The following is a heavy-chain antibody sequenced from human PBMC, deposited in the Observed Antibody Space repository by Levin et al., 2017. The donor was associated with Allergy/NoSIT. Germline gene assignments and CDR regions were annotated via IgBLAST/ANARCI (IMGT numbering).Heavy chain of an antibody. CDR3: ASTKDIVVVVAALDY. J-gene: IGHJ4*02. D-gene: IGHD2-15*01. V-gene: IGHV1-69*01. Sequence: KISCKASGGTFSSYAISWVRQAPGQGLEWMGGIIPIFGTANYAQKFQGRVTITADESTSTAYMELSSLRSEDTAVYYCASTKDIVVVVAALDYWGQGTLVTVSS. CDR2: IIPIFGTA. CDR1: GGTFSSYA.